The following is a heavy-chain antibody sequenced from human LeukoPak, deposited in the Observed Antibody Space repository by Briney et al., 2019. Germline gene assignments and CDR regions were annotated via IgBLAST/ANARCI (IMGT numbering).Heavy chain of an antibody. Sequence: GGSLTLSCTASDFSFSNAWLCWFRRDPGKGREGVGRIIGRTSGGATDYAAPVKGRFTISRDDSQNTLYLQMNSLKIEDTAVYYCTTYRYSYDVTGYSYFDYWGQGIPVTVSS. D-gene: IGHD3-22*01. J-gene: IGHJ4*02. CDR2: IIGRTSGGAT. CDR3: TTYRYSYDVTGYSYFDY. V-gene: IGHV3-15*01. CDR1: DFSFSNAW.